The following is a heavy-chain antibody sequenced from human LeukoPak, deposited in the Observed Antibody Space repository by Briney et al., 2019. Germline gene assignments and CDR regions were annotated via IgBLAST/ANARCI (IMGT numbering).Heavy chain of an antibody. V-gene: IGHV4-30-4*08. J-gene: IGHJ5*02. Sequence: SETLSLTCTVSGDSITSGDYYWTWIRQPPGKGLEWVAYMHYTGNTYYNSSLKSRLSISVDTSKNQFSLRLSFVAAADTAMYYCARHLSGSSWFDPWGQGTLVTVSS. D-gene: IGHD1-26*01. CDR2: MHYTGNT. CDR3: ARHLSGSSWFDP. CDR1: GDSITSGDYY.